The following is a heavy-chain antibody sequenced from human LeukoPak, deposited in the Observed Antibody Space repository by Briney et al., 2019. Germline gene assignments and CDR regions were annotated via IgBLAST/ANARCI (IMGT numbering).Heavy chain of an antibody. Sequence: SETLSLTCTVSGGSVSGYYWNWIRQPPGKGLEWIGYIYYSGSTNYNPSLKSRVTISVDTSKNQFSLKLSSVTAADTAVYYCARLLSPLDAFDIWGQGTMVTVSS. CDR1: GGSVSGYY. CDR3: ARLLSPLDAFDI. V-gene: IGHV4-59*02. CDR2: IYYSGST. J-gene: IGHJ3*02.